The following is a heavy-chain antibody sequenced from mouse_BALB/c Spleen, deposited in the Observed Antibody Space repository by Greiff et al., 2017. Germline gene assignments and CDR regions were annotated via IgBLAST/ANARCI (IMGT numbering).Heavy chain of an antibody. V-gene: IGHV2-6-4*01. J-gene: IGHJ1*01. CDR2: IWGGGST. D-gene: IGHD1-1*01. CDR1: GFSLSRYS. Sequence: VQLKESGPGLVAPSQSLSITCTVSGFSLSRYSVHWVRQPPGKGLEWLGMIWGGGSTDYNSALNSRLSISKDNSKSQVFLKMNSLQTDDTAMYYCARNEDYYCSSYGYFDVWGAGTTVTVSS. CDR3: ARNEDYYCSSYGYFDV.